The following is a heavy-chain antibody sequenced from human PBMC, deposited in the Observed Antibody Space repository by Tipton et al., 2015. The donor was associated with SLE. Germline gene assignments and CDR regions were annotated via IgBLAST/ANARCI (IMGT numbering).Heavy chain of an antibody. CDR3: ATTPSISNYAGD. Sequence: TLSLTCTVSGGSISSHYWSWIRQPPGKGLEWIGYIYYSGSTNYNPSLKSRVTISVDTSKNQFSLKLSSVTAADTAVYYCATTPSISNYAGDWGQGTLVTVSS. V-gene: IGHV4-59*11. D-gene: IGHD4-11*01. CDR1: GGSISSHY. CDR2: IYYSGST. J-gene: IGHJ4*02.